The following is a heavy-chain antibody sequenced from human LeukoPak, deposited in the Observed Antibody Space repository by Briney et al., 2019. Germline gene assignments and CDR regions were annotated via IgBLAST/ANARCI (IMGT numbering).Heavy chain of an antibody. D-gene: IGHD6-13*01. V-gene: IGHV1-69*04. Sequence: GSSVKVSCKASGGTFSSYAISWVRQAPGQGLEWMGRIIPILGIANYAQKFQGRVTITADKSTSTAYMELSSLISEDTAVYYCARAGIAAADYSYYYMDVWGKGTTVTVSS. CDR2: IIPILGIA. J-gene: IGHJ6*03. CDR1: GGTFSSYA. CDR3: ARAGIAAADYSYYYMDV.